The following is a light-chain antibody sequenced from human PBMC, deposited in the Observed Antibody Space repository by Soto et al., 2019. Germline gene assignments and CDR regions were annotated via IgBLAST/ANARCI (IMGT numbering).Light chain of an antibody. CDR3: QQSRT. CDR1: QSISTW. J-gene: IGKJ1*01. Sequence: DIPMIQSPSTLSASIGDRVTITCRASQSISTWLAWYQQKPGKAPRLLIYKASSLQSGVPSRFSGSASGTEFTLTVSSLQPDDFATYYCQQSRTFGQGTKVEIK. CDR2: KAS. V-gene: IGKV1-5*03.